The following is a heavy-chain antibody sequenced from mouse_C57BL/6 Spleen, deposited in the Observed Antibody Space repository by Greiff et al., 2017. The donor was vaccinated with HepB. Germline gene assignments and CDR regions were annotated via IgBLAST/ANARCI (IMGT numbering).Heavy chain of an antibody. V-gene: IGHV1-9*01. Sequence: QVQLQQSGAELMKPGASVKLSCKATGYTFTGYWIEWVKQRPGHGLEWIGEILPGSGSTNYNEKFKGKATFTADTSSNTAYMQLSSLTTEDSAIYYWARSISSSTTGEDWFAYWGQGTLVTVSA. CDR3: ARSISSSTTGEDWFAY. CDR2: ILPGSGST. D-gene: IGHD1-1*01. CDR1: GYTFTGYW. J-gene: IGHJ3*01.